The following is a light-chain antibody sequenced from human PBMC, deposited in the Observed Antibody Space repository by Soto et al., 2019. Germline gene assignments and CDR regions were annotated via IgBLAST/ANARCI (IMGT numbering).Light chain of an antibody. CDR1: QSVASN. CDR2: GAS. V-gene: IGKV3-15*01. Sequence: EIVMTQSPATLSVSPGERATLSCRASQSVASNLAWYQQKPGQAPRLLIYGASTRATGIPARFTGSGSGTEFTLTISSRQSEDFAVYYRQQYNDWPMYTFGQGTKLEIK. J-gene: IGKJ2*01. CDR3: QQYNDWPMYT.